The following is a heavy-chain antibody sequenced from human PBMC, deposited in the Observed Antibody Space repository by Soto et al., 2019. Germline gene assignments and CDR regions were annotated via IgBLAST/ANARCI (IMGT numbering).Heavy chain of an antibody. D-gene: IGHD3-22*01. Sequence: QMPLVQSGPEVKKPGTSVKVSCKASGFTFTSSAMQWVRQARGQRLEWIGWIVVGSGNTNYAQKFQERVTITRDMSTSTAYMELSSLRSEDTAVYYCAAGLSSGYYHEWFDYWGQGTLVTVSS. CDR3: AAGLSSGYYHEWFDY. J-gene: IGHJ4*02. V-gene: IGHV1-58*02. CDR1: GFTFTSSA. CDR2: IVVGSGNT.